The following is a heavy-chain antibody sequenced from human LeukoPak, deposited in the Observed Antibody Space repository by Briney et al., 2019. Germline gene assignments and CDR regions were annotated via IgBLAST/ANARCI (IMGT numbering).Heavy chain of an antibody. J-gene: IGHJ5*02. Sequence: GASVKVSCKASGYTFTGYYMHWVRQAPGQGLEWMGWINPNGGGTNYAQKFQGRVTMTRDTSISTAYMELSRLRSDDTAVYYCARDRVVSGGFDPWGQGTLVTVSS. CDR1: GYTFTGYY. D-gene: IGHD2-15*01. CDR3: ARDRVVSGGFDP. CDR2: INPNGGGT. V-gene: IGHV1-2*02.